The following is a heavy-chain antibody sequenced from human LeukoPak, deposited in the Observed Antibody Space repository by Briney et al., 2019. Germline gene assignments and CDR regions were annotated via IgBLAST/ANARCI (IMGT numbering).Heavy chain of an antibody. Sequence: ASVKVSCKASGYTFTGYYMHWVRQAPGQGLEWMGGIIHIFGTANYAQKFQGRVTMTRNTSISTAYMELSSLRSEDTAVYYCARAGGYCGRISCPYYFDYWGQGSLVAVSS. D-gene: IGHD2-15*01. CDR2: IIHIFGTA. V-gene: IGHV1-2*02. J-gene: IGHJ4*02. CDR3: ARAGGYCGRISCPYYFDY. CDR1: GYTFTGYY.